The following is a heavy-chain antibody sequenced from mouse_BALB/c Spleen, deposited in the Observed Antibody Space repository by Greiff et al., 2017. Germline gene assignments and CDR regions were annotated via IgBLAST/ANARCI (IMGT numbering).Heavy chain of an antibody. Sequence: EVKVVESGGGLVQPGGSLRLSCATSGFTFSDFYMEWVRQPPGKRLEWIAASRNKANDYTTEYSASVKGRFIVSRDTSQSILYLQMNALRAEDTAVYYCARDDYYAMDYWGQGTSVTVSS. CDR1: GFTFSDFY. CDR3: ARDDYYAMDY. V-gene: IGHV7-1*02. CDR2: SRNKANDYTT. J-gene: IGHJ4*01.